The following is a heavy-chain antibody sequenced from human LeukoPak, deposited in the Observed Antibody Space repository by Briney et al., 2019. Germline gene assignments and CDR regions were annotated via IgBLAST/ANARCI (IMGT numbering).Heavy chain of an antibody. Sequence: SETLSLTCTVSGGSLSRSSYYWGWIRQPPGKGLEWIGSLSYRGGTYYNPSLKSRVTISVGTSENQFSLKLSSVTAADTAVYYCVRHEGVAVLDYWGQGTLVTVSS. D-gene: IGHD6-19*01. V-gene: IGHV4-39*01. CDR1: GGSLSRSSYY. CDR2: LSYRGGT. CDR3: VRHEGVAVLDY. J-gene: IGHJ4*02.